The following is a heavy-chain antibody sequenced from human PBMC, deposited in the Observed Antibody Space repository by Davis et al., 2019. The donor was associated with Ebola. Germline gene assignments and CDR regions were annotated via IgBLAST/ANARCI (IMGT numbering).Heavy chain of an antibody. V-gene: IGHV5-51*01. Sequence: GESLKISCKTSGYSFTNYWIGWVRQMPGKGLEWMGIIYPGDSNPRYSPSFQGQITISADKSISTAYLQWHSLKASDTAVYYCARCRSLGTYYYMDVWGKGTTVTVSS. CDR1: GYSFTNYW. CDR2: IYPGDSNP. D-gene: IGHD3-16*01. J-gene: IGHJ6*03. CDR3: ARCRSLGTYYYMDV.